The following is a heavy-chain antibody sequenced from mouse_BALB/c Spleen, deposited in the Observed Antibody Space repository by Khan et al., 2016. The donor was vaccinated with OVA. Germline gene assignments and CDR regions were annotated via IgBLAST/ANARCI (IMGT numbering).Heavy chain of an antibody. Sequence: QVQLQQSGAELARPGASVKLSCKASGYTFTDYYINWVKQRTGQGLEWIGEISPGSGDTYYNERFKGKATLTADKSYSTAYMQLSSLSSDASAVYFCARRNYFGYTFAYWGQGTLCTVSA. CDR1: GYTFTDYY. J-gene: IGHJ3*01. D-gene: IGHD1-2*01. V-gene: IGHV1-77*01. CDR3: ARRNYFGYTFAY. CDR2: ISPGSGDT.